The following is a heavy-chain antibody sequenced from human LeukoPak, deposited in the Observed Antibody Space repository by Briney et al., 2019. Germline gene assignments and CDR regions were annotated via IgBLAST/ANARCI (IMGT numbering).Heavy chain of an antibody. CDR1: GFTFSSYW. CDR3: ARGGAAAARKRGVDY. D-gene: IGHD6-13*01. V-gene: IGHV3-7*01. CDR2: IKQDGSDK. J-gene: IGHJ4*02. Sequence: GGSLRLSCVVSGFTFSSYWMSWVRQAPGKGLEWVASIKQDGSDKFYVASVEGRFTISRDNAKNSLYLQMNSLRAEDTAVYYCARGGAAAARKRGVDYWGQGTLVTVSS.